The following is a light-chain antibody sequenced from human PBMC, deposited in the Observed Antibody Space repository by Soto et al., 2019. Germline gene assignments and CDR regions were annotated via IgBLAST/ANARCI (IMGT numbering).Light chain of an antibody. CDR2: NGN. J-gene: IGLJ2*01. Sequence: QLVLTQPPSASGTPGQWVTISCSGGSSDIGSNTVHWYQHLPGTAPKLLIYNGNQRPSGVPDRFSGSKSGTSASLAISGLQSEDEADYYCAAWDDSLNVPVFGGGTKLTVL. CDR3: AAWDDSLNVPV. V-gene: IGLV1-44*01. CDR1: SSDIGSNT.